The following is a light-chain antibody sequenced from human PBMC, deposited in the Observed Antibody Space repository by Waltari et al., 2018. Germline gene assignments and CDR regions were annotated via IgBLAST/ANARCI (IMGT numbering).Light chain of an antibody. Sequence: ELVMTQSPVTLSVSPGERATLSCRAGQSVSSKLAWYQQKPGQAPRLLIYDATTRAAGMPVRFAGSGCGTEFTLSISSVESEDCALYYWQQYDHWPQYTFGQGTKLQIK. CDR3: QQYDHWPQYT. J-gene: IGKJ2*01. V-gene: IGKV3-15*01. CDR2: DAT. CDR1: QSVSSK.